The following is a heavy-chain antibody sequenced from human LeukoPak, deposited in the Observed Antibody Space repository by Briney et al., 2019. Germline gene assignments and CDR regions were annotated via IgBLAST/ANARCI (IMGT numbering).Heavy chain of an antibody. Sequence: GSSVKVSCKASGGTFSSYAISWVRQAPGQGLEWMGGIIPIFGTANYAQKFQGRVTITADESTSTAYTELSSLRSEDTAVYYCAKGVYYYYYYMDVWGKGTTVTVSS. CDR2: IIPIFGTA. J-gene: IGHJ6*03. V-gene: IGHV1-69*01. D-gene: IGHD3-16*01. CDR1: GGTFSSYA. CDR3: AKGVYYYYYYMDV.